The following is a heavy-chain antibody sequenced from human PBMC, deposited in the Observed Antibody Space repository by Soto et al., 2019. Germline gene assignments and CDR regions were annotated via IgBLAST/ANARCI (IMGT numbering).Heavy chain of an antibody. CDR2: IFYLGSS. D-gene: IGHD3-3*02. CDR3: ARHSLALRKNNWFDP. Sequence: PSETLSLTCTVSGDSIISSDCYWGWVRQPTGKGLEWIGSIFYLGSSYYNPSLKSRVTMSVDTSKNQFSLRLRSVTAADTALYFCARHSLALRKNNWFDPWGQGIMVTVSS. CDR1: GDSIISSDCY. J-gene: IGHJ5*02. V-gene: IGHV4-39*01.